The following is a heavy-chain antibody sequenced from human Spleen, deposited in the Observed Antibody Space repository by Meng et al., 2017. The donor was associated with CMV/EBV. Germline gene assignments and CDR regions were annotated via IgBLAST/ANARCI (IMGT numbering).Heavy chain of an antibody. V-gene: IGHV3-74*03. D-gene: IGHD3-10*01. CDR2: LTSDGRTA. Sequence: RLSCAVSGFTLSTSWMHWVRQVPGKELVWVSRLTSDGRTAYADSVEGRFTISRDDATSTLYLQMNGLRAEDTAVYYCARDGSYNLDYWGQGTLVTVSS. J-gene: IGHJ4*02. CDR1: GFTLSTSW. CDR3: ARDGSYNLDY.